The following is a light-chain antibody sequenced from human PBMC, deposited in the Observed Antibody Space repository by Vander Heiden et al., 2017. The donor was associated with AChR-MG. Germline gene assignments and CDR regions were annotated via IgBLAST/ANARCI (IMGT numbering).Light chain of an antibody. V-gene: IGLV3-19*01. CDR1: SLRSYY. J-gene: IGLJ2*01. CDR2: GKN. Sequence: SSELTQDPAVSVALGQTVRITCQGDSLRSYYASWYQQKTGQAPVLVIYGKNNRPSGIPDRFSGSSSGNTASLTITGAQAEDEADYYCNSRDSSGNHLHVVFGGGTKLTVL. CDR3: NSRDSSGNHLHVV.